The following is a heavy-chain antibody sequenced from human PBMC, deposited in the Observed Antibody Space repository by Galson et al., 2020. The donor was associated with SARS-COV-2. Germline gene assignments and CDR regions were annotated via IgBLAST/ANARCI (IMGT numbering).Heavy chain of an antibody. CDR3: ARDSGTTTGTTLIDY. CDR1: GYTFTKYG. CDR2: ISGDNGDT. V-gene: IGHV1-18*04. D-gene: IGHD1-1*01. J-gene: IGHJ4*02. Sequence: AASVKVSCKASGYTFTKYGMSWVRQAPGQGLEWMGWISGDNGDTNYAQKFQGRVTMTTDTSTSTGSMELRRLRSDDTAVYYCARDSGTTTGTTLIDYWGQGTLVTVSS.